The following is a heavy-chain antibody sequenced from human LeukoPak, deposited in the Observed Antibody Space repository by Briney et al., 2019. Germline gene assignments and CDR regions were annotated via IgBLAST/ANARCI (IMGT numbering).Heavy chain of an antibody. V-gene: IGHV3-21*01. CDR2: ISSSSSYI. Sequence: GGSLRLSCAASGFTFSSYSMTWVRQAPGKGLEWVSSISSSSSYIYYADPVKGRFTISRDNAKNSLYLQMNSLRAEDTAVYYCARVPVGDPGWGQGTLVTVSS. D-gene: IGHD1-26*01. CDR1: GFTFSSYS. CDR3: ARVPVGDPG. J-gene: IGHJ4*02.